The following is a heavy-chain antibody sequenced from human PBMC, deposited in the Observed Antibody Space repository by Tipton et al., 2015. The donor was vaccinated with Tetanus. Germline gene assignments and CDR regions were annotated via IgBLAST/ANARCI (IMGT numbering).Heavy chain of an antibody. CDR2: ISGSGGST. J-gene: IGHJ4*02. Sequence: GSLRLSCAASGFTFSSYAMSWVRQAPGKGLEWVSAISGSGGSTYYADSVKGRFTISRDNSKNTLYLQMNSLRAEDTAVYYCAKSGEPAVAGTSGFDYWGQGTLVTVSS. D-gene: IGHD6-19*01. V-gene: IGHV3-23*01. CDR3: AKSGEPAVAGTSGFDY. CDR1: GFTFSSYA.